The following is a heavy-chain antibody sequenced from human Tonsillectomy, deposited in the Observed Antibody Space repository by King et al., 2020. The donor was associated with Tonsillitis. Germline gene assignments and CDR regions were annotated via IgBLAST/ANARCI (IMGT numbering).Heavy chain of an antibody. J-gene: IGHJ5*02. Sequence: VQLQESGPGLVKPSQTLSLTCAVSGGSISSGDYFWSWIRQPPGKGLEWIGYIYYSGTTYYNPSLKSRLSISVDTSKNQFSLKLSSVSAADTAVYYCASLGCDGGSCFSNWFDPWGQGTLVTVSS. CDR3: ASLGCDGGSCFSNWFDP. CDR2: IYYSGTT. V-gene: IGHV4-30-4*01. CDR1: GGSISSGDYF. D-gene: IGHD2-15*01.